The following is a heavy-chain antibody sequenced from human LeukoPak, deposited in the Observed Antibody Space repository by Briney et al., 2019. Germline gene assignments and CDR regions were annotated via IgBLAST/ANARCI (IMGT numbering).Heavy chain of an antibody. V-gene: IGHV4-39*01. CDR2: IYYSGST. CDR3: ANSGGITAVGGCFDY. J-gene: IGHJ4*02. CDR1: GGSISSRSHY. Sequence: SETLSLTCTVSGGSISSRSHYWCWIGQPPGKGLEWLGGIYYSGSTSYNPSLKRRVTISVDRSKNQLSLNLNSVTAADTAVYYCANSGGITAVGGCFDYWGQGTLVTVSS. D-gene: IGHD6-25*01.